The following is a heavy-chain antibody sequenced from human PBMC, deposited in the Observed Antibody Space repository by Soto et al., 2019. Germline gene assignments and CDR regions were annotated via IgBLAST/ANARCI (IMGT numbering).Heavy chain of an antibody. CDR1: GFTFSSYA. Sequence: PGGSLRLSCAASGFTFSSYAMSWVRQAPGKGLEWVSAISGSGGSTYYADSVRGRFTISRDNSKNTLYLQMNSLRAEDTAVYYWAKMGAAGAGTNFDYWGQGTLVTVPS. CDR2: ISGSGGST. CDR3: AKMGAAGAGTNFDY. V-gene: IGHV3-23*01. J-gene: IGHJ4*02. D-gene: IGHD6-19*01.